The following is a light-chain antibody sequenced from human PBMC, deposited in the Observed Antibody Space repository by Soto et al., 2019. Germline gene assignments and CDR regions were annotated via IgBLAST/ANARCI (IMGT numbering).Light chain of an antibody. Sequence: QSALTQPASVSGSPGQSITISCTGTSRDVGSYDLVSWYQHHPGKAPKLMIYEGTKRPSGVSNRFSGSKSGNTASLAITGLQAEDEADYYCQSYDSSLSGYVFGTGTKLTVL. J-gene: IGLJ1*01. V-gene: IGLV2-14*02. CDR2: EGT. CDR3: QSYDSSLSGYV. CDR1: SRDVGSYDL.